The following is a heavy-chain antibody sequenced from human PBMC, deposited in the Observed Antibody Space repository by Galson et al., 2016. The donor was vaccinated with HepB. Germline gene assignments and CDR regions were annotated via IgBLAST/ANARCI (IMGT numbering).Heavy chain of an antibody. D-gene: IGHD3-16*01. CDR3: ARDRGGGAPKLVIFDY. CDR2: ISYSSSYM. V-gene: IGHV3-21*01. Sequence: SLRLSCAASGFTFSSYSMHWVRQARGKGLEWVSSISYSSSYMPYADAVKGRFTISRDNAKNSLYLQMNSLGAEDTAVYFCARDRGGGAPKLVIFDYWGQGTLVTVSS. J-gene: IGHJ4*02. CDR1: GFTFSSYS.